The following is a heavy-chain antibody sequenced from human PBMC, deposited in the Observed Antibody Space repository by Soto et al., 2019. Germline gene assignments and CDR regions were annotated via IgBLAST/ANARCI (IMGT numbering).Heavy chain of an antibody. CDR1: GFTFDDYA. CDR2: ISWNSGSI. V-gene: IGHV3-9*01. J-gene: IGHJ2*01. Sequence: PGGSLRLSCAASGFTFDDYAMHWVRQAPGKGLEWVSGISWNSGSIGYADSVKGRFTISRDNAKNSLYLQMNSLRAEDTALYYCAKATLDIVGVVAAQAPDYWYFDLWGRGTLVTVSS. CDR3: AKATLDIVGVVAAQAPDYWYFDL. D-gene: IGHD2-15*01.